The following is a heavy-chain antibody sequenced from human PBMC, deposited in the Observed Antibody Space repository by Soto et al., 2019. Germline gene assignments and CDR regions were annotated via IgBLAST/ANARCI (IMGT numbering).Heavy chain of an antibody. D-gene: IGHD4-17*01. V-gene: IGHV1-58*02. J-gene: IGHJ4*02. Sequence: GASVTVSCKDSVFTFNSSAIQCVRPDRGQRLEWIGWIVVGSGNTNYAQKFQERVTITRDMSTSTAYMELSSLRSEDTAVYYCAASTVTTLFLDYWGQGTLVTVSS. CDR1: VFTFNSSA. CDR2: IVVGSGNT. CDR3: AASTVTTLFLDY.